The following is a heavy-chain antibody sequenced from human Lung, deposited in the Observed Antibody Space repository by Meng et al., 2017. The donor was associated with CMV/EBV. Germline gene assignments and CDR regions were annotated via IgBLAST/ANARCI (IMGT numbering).Heavy chain of an antibody. D-gene: IGHD1-26*01. CDR2: IDDSGST. CDR3: ARGKQDAWELLAY. V-gene: IGHV4-4*02. Sequence: QGQLRGTGPRPVKPSGTLSPTCGVSGVSISSNIRWTWVRQPPGKGLEWIGDIDDSGSTNYNPSLNSRISISLDKSKNHFSLKVNSVTAADTAVYYCARGKQDAWELLAYWGQGALVTVSS. J-gene: IGHJ4*02. CDR1: GVSISSNIR.